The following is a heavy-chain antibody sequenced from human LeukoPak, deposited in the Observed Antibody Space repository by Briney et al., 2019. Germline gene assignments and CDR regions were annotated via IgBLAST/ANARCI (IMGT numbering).Heavy chain of an antibody. CDR2: IYYSGST. V-gene: IGHV4-59*01. D-gene: IGHD1-26*01. Sequence: SETLSLTCTVSGGSISSYYWSWIRQPPGKGLEWIGHIYYSGSTNYNPSLQSRVTISVDTSKNQFSLKLRSVTAADTAVYYCARDEVGAKVYWGQGILVTVSS. CDR3: ARDEVGAKVY. J-gene: IGHJ4*02. CDR1: GGSISSYY.